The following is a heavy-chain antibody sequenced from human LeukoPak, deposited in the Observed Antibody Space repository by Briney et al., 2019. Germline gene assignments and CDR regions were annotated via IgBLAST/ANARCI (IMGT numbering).Heavy chain of an antibody. CDR1: GYTFSKYG. J-gene: IGHJ6*03. Sequence: ASVKVSCKASGYTFSKYGITWVRQAPGQGLEWVGWISAYNGNTNYAQKFQGRATMTTDTSTSTAYMELRSLRSDDTAVYYCARPQVGQGGGGYLYYYNYMDVWGKGTTVTVSS. CDR2: ISAYNGNT. CDR3: ARPQVGQGGGGYLYYYNYMDV. D-gene: IGHD2-15*01. V-gene: IGHV1-18*01.